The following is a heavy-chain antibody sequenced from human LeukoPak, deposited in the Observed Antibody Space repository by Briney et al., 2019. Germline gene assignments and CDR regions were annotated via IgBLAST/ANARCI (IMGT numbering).Heavy chain of an antibody. D-gene: IGHD3-10*01. Sequence: SVKVSCKTSGGTFSRFAISWVRQAPGQGLEWMGGIIPIFGPANYAQKFQGRVTITADESTSTAYMELSSLRSEDTALYYCAKPTYYYGSGEGSNYWYFDLWGRGTLVTVSS. V-gene: IGHV1-69*13. CDR1: GGTFSRFA. CDR2: IIPIFGPA. CDR3: AKPTYYYGSGEGSNYWYFDL. J-gene: IGHJ2*01.